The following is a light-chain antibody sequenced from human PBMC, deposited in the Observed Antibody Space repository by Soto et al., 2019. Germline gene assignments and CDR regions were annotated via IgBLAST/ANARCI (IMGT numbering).Light chain of an antibody. CDR2: EVT. J-gene: IGLJ2*01. CDR1: SSDVGGSNY. Sequence: QAVVTQPPSASGSPGQSVTISCTGTSSDVGGSNYVSWYQQHPGKAPKLMVYEVTRRPSGVPDRFSGSRSGNTASLTVSGLQAEDEADYYCSSYAGGDVVFGGGTKLTVL. CDR3: SSYAGGDVV. V-gene: IGLV2-8*01.